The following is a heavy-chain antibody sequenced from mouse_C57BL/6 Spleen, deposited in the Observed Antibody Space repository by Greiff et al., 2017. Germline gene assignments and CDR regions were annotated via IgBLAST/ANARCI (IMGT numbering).Heavy chain of an antibody. V-gene: IGHV1-81*01. CDR2: IYPRSGNT. CDR1: GYTFTSYG. Sequence: QVQLQQSGAELARPGASVKLSCKASGYTFTSYGISWVKQRTGQGLEWIGEIYPRSGNTYYNEQLQGKATLTADKSSSTAYMELRRLTSEDSAVYFCARYGSFDYWGQGTTRTVSS. J-gene: IGHJ2*01. CDR3: ARYGSFDY. D-gene: IGHD1-1*01.